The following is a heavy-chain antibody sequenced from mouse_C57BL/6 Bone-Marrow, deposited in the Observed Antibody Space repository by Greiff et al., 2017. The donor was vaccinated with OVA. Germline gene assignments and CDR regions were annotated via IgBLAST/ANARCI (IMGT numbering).Heavy chain of an antibody. D-gene: IGHD2-4*01. J-gene: IGHJ3*01. V-gene: IGHV1-64*01. CDR1: GYTFTSYW. Sequence: VQLQQPGAELVKPGASVKLSCKASGYTFTSYWMHWVKQRPGQGLEWIGMIHPNSGSTNYNEKFKSKATLTVDKSSSTAYMQLSSLTSEDSAVYDCARGGYYDYDGFAYWGQGTLVTVSA. CDR3: ARGGYYDYDGFAY. CDR2: IHPNSGST.